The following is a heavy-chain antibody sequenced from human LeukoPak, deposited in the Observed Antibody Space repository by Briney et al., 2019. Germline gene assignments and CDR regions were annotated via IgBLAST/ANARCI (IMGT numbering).Heavy chain of an antibody. CDR3: AREYNWNYD. J-gene: IGHJ4*02. V-gene: IGHV3-48*03. Sequence: GGSLRLSCAASGFTFSYYEMNWVRQAPGKGLEWVSYISSSGSTIYYADSVKGRFTISRDNAKNSLYLQMNSLRAEDTAVYYCAREYNWNYDWGQGTLVTVSS. D-gene: IGHD1-7*01. CDR1: GFTFSYYE. CDR2: ISSSGSTI.